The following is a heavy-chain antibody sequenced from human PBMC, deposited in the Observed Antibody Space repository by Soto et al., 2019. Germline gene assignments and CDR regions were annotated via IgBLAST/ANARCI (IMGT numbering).Heavy chain of an antibody. J-gene: IGHJ3*02. CDR2: IIPILGIA. Sequence: SVKVSCKASGGTFSSYTVSRVRQAPGQGLEWMGRIIPILGIANYAQKFQGRVTITADKSTSTAYMELSSLRSEDTAVYYCARPFSGYDDAFDIWGQGTMVTVSS. D-gene: IGHD5-12*01. CDR3: ARPFSGYDDAFDI. CDR1: GGTFSSYT. V-gene: IGHV1-69*02.